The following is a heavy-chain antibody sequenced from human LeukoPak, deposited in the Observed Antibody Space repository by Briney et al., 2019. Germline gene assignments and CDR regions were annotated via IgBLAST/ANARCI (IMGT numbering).Heavy chain of an antibody. CDR3: AREGEVTAIIDY. D-gene: IGHD2-21*02. V-gene: IGHV4-39*07. CDR2: IYYSGST. CDR1: GGSISSSSYY. Sequence: SQTLSLTCTVSGGSISSSSYYRGWIRQPPGKGLEWIGSIYYSGSTYYNPSLKSRVTISVDTSKNQFSLKLSSVTAADTAVYYCAREGEVTAIIDYWGQGTLVTVSS. J-gene: IGHJ4*02.